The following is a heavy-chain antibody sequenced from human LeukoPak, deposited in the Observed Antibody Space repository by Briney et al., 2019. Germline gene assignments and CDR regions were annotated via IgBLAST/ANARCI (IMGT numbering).Heavy chain of an antibody. D-gene: IGHD1-26*01. CDR1: GGAITGYY. CDR2: THYGGTT. V-gene: IGHV4-59*01. CDR3: ARPYVGATTGFDY. J-gene: IGHJ4*02. Sequence: SETLSLTCTVSGGAITGYYWGWIRQPPGKGLDWVGHTHYGGTTNYNPSLKSRVTISVDTSNNQFSLKLTSVTAADTAVYYCARPYVGATTGFDYWGQGTLVTVSS.